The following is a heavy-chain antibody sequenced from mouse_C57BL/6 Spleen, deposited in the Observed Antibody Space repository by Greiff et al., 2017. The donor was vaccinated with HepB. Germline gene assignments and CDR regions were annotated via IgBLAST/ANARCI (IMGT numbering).Heavy chain of an antibody. CDR2: IDPSDSYT. J-gene: IGHJ4*01. CDR3: ARVRGSPYYAMDY. CDR1: GYTFTSYW. V-gene: IGHV1-69*01. Sequence: QVQLQQSGAELVMPGASVKLSCKASGYTFTSYWMHWVKQRPGQGLEWIGEIDPSDSYTNYNQKFKGKSTLTVDKSSSTAYMQLSSLTSEDSAVYYCARVRGSPYYAMDYWGQGTSVTVSS.